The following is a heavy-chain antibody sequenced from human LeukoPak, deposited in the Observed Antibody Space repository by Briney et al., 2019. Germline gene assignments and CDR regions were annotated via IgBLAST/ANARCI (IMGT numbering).Heavy chain of an antibody. Sequence: SETLSLTCTVSGGSISNDYWSWIRQPLGKGLEWIGYIYYSGSTNYNPSLKSRVTISVDTSKNQFSLKLSSVTAADTAVYYCARCRFGELLTFDPWGQGTLVTVSS. D-gene: IGHD3-10*01. CDR1: GGSISNDY. CDR2: IYYSGST. CDR3: ARCRFGELLTFDP. V-gene: IGHV4-59*01. J-gene: IGHJ5*02.